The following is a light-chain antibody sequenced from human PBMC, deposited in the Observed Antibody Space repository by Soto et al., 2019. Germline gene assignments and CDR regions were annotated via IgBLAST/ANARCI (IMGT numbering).Light chain of an antibody. Sequence: EIVLTQSPGTLSLSPGDRATLSCRASQSVSSNFLAWYQQKPGQAPRLLIYAASSRASGIPDRFSGSGSGTEFTLTVSRLEPDDFAVYYCQQYGISPWTFGQGTKVEIK. CDR2: AAS. J-gene: IGKJ1*01. V-gene: IGKV3-20*01. CDR1: QSVSSNF. CDR3: QQYGISPWT.